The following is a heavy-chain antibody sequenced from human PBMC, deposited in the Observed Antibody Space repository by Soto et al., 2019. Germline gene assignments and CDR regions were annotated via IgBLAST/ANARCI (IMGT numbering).Heavy chain of an antibody. CDR1: GFTFSSYS. Sequence: GGSLRLSCAASGFTFSSYSMNWVRQAPGKGLEWVSSISSSSSYIYYADSVKGRFTISRDNAKNSLYLQMNSLRAEDTAVYYCASPPLSPYYDFWSGYTDVWGQGTTVTVSS. V-gene: IGHV3-21*01. D-gene: IGHD3-3*01. CDR2: ISSSSSYI. J-gene: IGHJ6*02. CDR3: ASPPLSPYYDFWSGYTDV.